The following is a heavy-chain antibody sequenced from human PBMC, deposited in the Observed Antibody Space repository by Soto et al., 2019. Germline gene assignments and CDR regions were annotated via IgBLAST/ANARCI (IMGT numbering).Heavy chain of an antibody. CDR2: IYYSSKT. V-gene: IGHV4-39*01. J-gene: IGHJ4*02. CDR1: GASITSTTYF. CDR3: AKNLPRTGRFDY. Sequence: SETLSLTCSLSGASITSTTYFWAWIRQPPGKGLEWVGSIYYSSKTHYNPSLKSRTTISVDRSRNQFSLQVSSVTAADTAVYYCAKNLPRTGRFDYWGQGTVVTVSS.